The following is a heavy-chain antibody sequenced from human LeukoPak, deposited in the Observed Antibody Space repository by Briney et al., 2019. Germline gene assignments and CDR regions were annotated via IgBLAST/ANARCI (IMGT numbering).Heavy chain of an antibody. D-gene: IGHD3-22*01. CDR2: ISGYDGNT. V-gene: IGHV1-18*01. CDR1: GYTFTTYG. Sequence: GASVKVSCKASGYTFTTYGVSWVRQAPGQGLEWMGWISGYDGNTNYAQKLRGRVTMTTDTSTSTAYMDLRSLRSDDTALYYCARDSDYYYDSSAWGFDYWGQGTLVTVSS. J-gene: IGHJ4*02. CDR3: ARDSDYYYDSSAWGFDY.